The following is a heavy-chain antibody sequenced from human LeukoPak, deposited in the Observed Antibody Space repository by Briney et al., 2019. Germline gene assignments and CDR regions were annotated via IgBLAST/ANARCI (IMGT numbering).Heavy chain of an antibody. CDR1: GFTFSSYA. Sequence: PGGSLRLSCAASGFTFSSYAMHWVRQAPGKGLEWVAVISYGGSNKYYADSVKGRFTISRDNSKNTLYLQMNSLRAEDTAVYYCARDRQAWYTHFDYWGQGTLVTVSS. CDR3: ARDRQAWYTHFDY. D-gene: IGHD1-14*01. CDR2: ISYGGSNK. J-gene: IGHJ4*02. V-gene: IGHV3-30-3*01.